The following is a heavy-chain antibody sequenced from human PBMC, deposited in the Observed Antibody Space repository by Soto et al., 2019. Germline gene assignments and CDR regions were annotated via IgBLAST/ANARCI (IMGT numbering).Heavy chain of an antibody. CDR1: GFTFSSYA. V-gene: IGHV3-23*01. J-gene: IGHJ6*03. CDR3: AKVGIQLWLSGYYYMDV. D-gene: IGHD5-18*01. Sequence: GGSLRLSCAASGFTFSSYAMSWVRQAPGKGLEWVSAISGSGGSTYYADSVKGRFTISRDNSKNTLYLQMNSLRAEDTAVYYCAKVGIQLWLSGYYYMDVWGKGTTVTVSS. CDR2: ISGSGGST.